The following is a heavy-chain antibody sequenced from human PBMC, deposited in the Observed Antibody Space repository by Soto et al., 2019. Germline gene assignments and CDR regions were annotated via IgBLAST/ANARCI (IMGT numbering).Heavy chain of an antibody. D-gene: IGHD6-13*01. CDR2: ISGSGGST. CDR1: GFIFSSYA. CDR3: AKGGGSRWNGVGLR. Sequence: EVQLLESGGGLVQPGGSLRLSCAASGFIFSSYAMSWVRQAPGKGLEWVSAISGSGGSTYYADSVKGRFTISRDNSKNTLYLQKNSRGAEDTAVYYCAKGGGSRWNGVGLRGGQGPLVTVPS. J-gene: IGHJ4*02. V-gene: IGHV3-23*01.